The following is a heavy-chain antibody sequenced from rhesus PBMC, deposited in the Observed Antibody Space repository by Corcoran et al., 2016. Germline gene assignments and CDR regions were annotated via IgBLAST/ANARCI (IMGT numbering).Heavy chain of an antibody. V-gene: IGHV4-160*01. D-gene: IGHD4-29*01. CDR3: ARHFGSSYIYGLDS. J-gene: IGHJ6*01. Sequence: QVQLQQWGEGLVKPSETLSLTCAGYGGSVSGYWWGWIRQPPGKGLEWIGRIRSGGSTNYNPSLKSRVTISIDTSKNQFSLKLSSVTAADTAVYYCARHFGSSYIYGLDSWGQGVVVTVSS. CDR2: IRSGGST. CDR1: GGSVSGYW.